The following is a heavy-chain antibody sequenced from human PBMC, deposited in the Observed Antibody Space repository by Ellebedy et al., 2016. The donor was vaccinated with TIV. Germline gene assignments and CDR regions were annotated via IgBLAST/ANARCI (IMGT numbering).Heavy chain of an antibody. CDR3: ATSVDILTGSFDY. CDR1: GGSISSSSYY. D-gene: IGHD3-9*01. J-gene: IGHJ4*02. Sequence: MPSETLSLTCTVSGGSISSSSYYWGWIRQPPGKGLEWIGSIYYSGSTYYNPSLKSRVTISVDTSKNQFSLKLSSVTAADTAVYYCATSVDILTGSFDYWGQGTLVTVSS. V-gene: IGHV4-39*01. CDR2: IYYSGST.